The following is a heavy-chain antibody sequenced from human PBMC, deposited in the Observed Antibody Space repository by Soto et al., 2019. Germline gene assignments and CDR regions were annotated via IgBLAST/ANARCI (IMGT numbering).Heavy chain of an antibody. J-gene: IGHJ4*02. Sequence: TETVSLTCAVSGVSISSGKWWTWVRQTPQRGLEYIGEIFHDGTANYYPSFERRVASSVDTSKNQFPLNLTSVTAADTAIYFCARLVYDTRLNYMYFDFWGQGALVTVSS. D-gene: IGHD2-8*01. CDR1: GVSISSGKW. V-gene: IGHV4-4*01. CDR2: IFHDGTA. CDR3: ARLVYDTRLNYMYFDF.